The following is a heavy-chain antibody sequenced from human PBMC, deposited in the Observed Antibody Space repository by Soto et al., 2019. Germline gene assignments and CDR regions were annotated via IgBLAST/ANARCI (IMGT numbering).Heavy chain of an antibody. CDR1: GGSISNTYYY. CDR2: IYYTGST. D-gene: IGHD2-8*01. Sequence: SETLSLTCTVSGGSISNTYYYWGWIRQPPGKGLEWIGSIYYTGSTYYNPSLKSRVTISVDTSKNQFSLKLSSVTAADTAVYYCARQAPGGVMVYAILDSWGQGTLVTVSS. J-gene: IGHJ4*02. V-gene: IGHV4-39*01. CDR3: ARQAPGGVMVYAILDS.